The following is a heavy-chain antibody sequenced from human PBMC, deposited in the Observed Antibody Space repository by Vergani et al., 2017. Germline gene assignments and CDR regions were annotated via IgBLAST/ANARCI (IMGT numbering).Heavy chain of an antibody. CDR3: ARGLGCSSTSCKDV. V-gene: IGHV3-53*02. CDR1: GFTFITNY. CDR2: IYGGGST. Sequence: EVQLVETGGGLIQPGGSLILSSAASGFTFITNYLSWFRQAPGKGLEWFSVIYGGGSTYYADSLKGRFTISRENAKNTLYLQMNSLRAEDTAVYYCARGLGCSSTSCKDVWGKGTTVTVSS. D-gene: IGHD2-2*01. J-gene: IGHJ6*04.